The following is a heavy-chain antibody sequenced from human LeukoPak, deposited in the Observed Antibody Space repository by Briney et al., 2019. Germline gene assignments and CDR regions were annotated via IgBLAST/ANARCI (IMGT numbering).Heavy chain of an antibody. CDR1: GFTFSSYA. V-gene: IGHV3-30-3*01. CDR2: ISYDGSNK. J-gene: IGHJ4*02. Sequence: GGSLRLSCAASGFTFSSYAMHWVRQAPGKGLEWVAVISYDGSNKYYADSVKGRFTISRDNSKNTLYLQMNSLRAEDTAAYYCARDLNSGSQSWGQGTLVTVSS. CDR3: ARDLNSGSQS. D-gene: IGHD1-26*01.